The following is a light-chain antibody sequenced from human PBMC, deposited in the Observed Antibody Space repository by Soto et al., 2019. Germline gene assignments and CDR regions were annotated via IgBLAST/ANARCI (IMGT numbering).Light chain of an antibody. V-gene: IGKV3-20*01. CDR1: QSVSSSY. CDR3: QQYGSSRWT. J-gene: IGKJ1*01. CDR2: GAS. Sequence: EVVLSQSPGTLSLSPGERATLSCRAGQSVSSSYLAWYQQKPGQAPRLLIYGASSRATGIAARFSGSGSGTDFTLTISRLEPEDFAVYYCQQYGSSRWTFGQGTKVDIK.